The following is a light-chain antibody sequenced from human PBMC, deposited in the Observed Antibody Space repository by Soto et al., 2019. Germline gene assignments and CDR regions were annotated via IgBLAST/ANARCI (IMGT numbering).Light chain of an antibody. CDR2: DAS. CDR1: QSVSSSY. Sequence: EIVLTQSPGTLSLSPGERATLSCRASQSVSSSYLAWYQQKAGQAPRLLIYDASSRATGIPDRFSGSGSGTSFTLTISRLEPEDFAVYYCQQYGSSPPLTFGGGTKVEIK. V-gene: IGKV3-20*01. CDR3: QQYGSSPPLT. J-gene: IGKJ4*01.